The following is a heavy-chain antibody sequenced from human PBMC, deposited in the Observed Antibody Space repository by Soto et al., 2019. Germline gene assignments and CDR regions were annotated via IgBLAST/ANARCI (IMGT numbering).Heavy chain of an antibody. D-gene: IGHD3-10*01. CDR3: ARFRSLDP. J-gene: IGHJ5*02. CDR2: IKEDGSEK. V-gene: IGHV3-7*03. Sequence: EVQLVESGGGLVQPGGSLRLSCADSGFTFSNYWMSWVRQAPGMGLQWVASIKEDGSEKYYVDSVKGRFTISRDNAKNSLYLLMNRLRAEDTAVYYCARFRSLDPWGQGILVTVSS. CDR1: GFTFSNYW.